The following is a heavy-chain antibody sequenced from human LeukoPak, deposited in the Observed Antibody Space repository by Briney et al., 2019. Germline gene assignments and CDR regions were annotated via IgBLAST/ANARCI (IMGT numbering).Heavy chain of an antibody. J-gene: IGHJ6*03. CDR1: DGSISSYY. V-gene: IGHV4-59*01. CDR2: VSYSGTT. Sequence: SEILSLTCTVSDGSISSYYWSWIRLPPGKGLEYIGYVSYSGTTNYNPSLKSRLTISLDTSKNQISLRLSSVAAADTAVYYCARFRSAVAGTYNYYYLDVWGKGTTVTVSS. D-gene: IGHD6-19*01. CDR3: ARFRSAVAGTYNYYYLDV.